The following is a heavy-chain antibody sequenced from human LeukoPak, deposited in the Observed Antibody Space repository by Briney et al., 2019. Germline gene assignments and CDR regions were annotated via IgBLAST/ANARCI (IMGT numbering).Heavy chain of an antibody. CDR2: INPNSGGT. D-gene: IGHD6-6*01. CDR3: ARDGVAAPSENYYYYMDV. CDR1: GYTFTGYY. J-gene: IGHJ6*03. V-gene: IGHV1-2*02. Sequence: GASVKVSCKASGYTFTGYYMHWVRQAPGQGLEWMGWINPNSGGTNYAQKFQGRVTMTRDTSISTAYMELSRLRSDDTAVYYCARDGVAAPSENYYYYMDVWGKGTTVTVSS.